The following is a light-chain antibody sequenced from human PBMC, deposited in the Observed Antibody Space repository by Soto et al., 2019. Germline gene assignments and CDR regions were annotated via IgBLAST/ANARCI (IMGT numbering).Light chain of an antibody. V-gene: IGKV1-5*01. Sequence: DIQMTQSPSTLSASVGERVTITCRASQSISNWLAWYQQKPGKAPHLLIYDVSTLESGVPSRFSGGGSVTQFTLTISSLQPDDFATYYCQHYNSYPYTFGQGTKLEIK. CDR1: QSISNW. CDR3: QHYNSYPYT. J-gene: IGKJ2*01. CDR2: DVS.